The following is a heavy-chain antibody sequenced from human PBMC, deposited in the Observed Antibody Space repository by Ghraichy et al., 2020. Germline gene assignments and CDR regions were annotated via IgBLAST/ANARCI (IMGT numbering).Heavy chain of an antibody. V-gene: IGHV1-24*01. CDR3: ATGPTCSSTRCSPGWYGMDV. D-gene: IGHD2-2*01. CDR1: GYTLTELS. CDR2: FDPEDGET. Sequence: ASVKVSCKVSGYTLTELSMHWVRQAPGKGLEWMGGFDPEDGETIYAQKFQGRVTMTEDTSTDTAYMELSSLRSEDTAVYYCATGPTCSSTRCSPGWYGMDVWGQGTTGTVSS. J-gene: IGHJ6*02.